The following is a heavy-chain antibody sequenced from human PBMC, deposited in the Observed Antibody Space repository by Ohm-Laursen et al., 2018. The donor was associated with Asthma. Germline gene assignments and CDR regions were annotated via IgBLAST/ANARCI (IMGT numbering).Heavy chain of an antibody. CDR2: IQPLGGAA. J-gene: IGHJ4*02. V-gene: IGHV3-7*02. CDR3: ASSSGYYIY. D-gene: IGHD3-22*01. CDR1: GDTFNIFGNSW. Sequence: SLRLSCTASGDTFNIFGNSWMAWVRQAPGKWLEWLAKIQPLGGAAVYADSVKGRFTISRDNAKNSLYLQMNSLRDEDTAVYHCASSSGYYIYWGQGTLVTVSS.